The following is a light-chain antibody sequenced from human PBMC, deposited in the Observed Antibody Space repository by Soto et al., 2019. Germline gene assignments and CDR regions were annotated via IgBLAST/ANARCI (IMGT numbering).Light chain of an antibody. CDR1: QSIGNF. CDR2: DAS. Sequence: DIRMTQSPSTLSASVGDRVTITCRASQSIGNFLAWYQQKPGKAPNLVIYDASHLERRVPSRFTGSGSGTEFTLAISSLQPDVFATYYCQQYNDHSPWTFGQGTKV. V-gene: IGKV1-5*01. CDR3: QQYNDHSPWT. J-gene: IGKJ1*01.